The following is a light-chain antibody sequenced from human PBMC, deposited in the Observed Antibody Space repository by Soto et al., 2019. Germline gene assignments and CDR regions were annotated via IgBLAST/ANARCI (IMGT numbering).Light chain of an antibody. CDR3: QQSYSTRWT. V-gene: IGKV1-39*01. CDR1: QSISSY. J-gene: IGKJ1*01. Sequence: DIQITQSPSSLSASLGDRVSITCRASQSISSYLNWYQQKPGKAPKLLIYAASSLQSGVPSRFSGSGSGTDFTLTISSLQPEDFATYYCQQSYSTRWTFGQGTKVDI. CDR2: AAS.